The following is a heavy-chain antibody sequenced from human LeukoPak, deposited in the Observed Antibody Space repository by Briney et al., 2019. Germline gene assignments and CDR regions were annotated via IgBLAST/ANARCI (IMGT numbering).Heavy chain of an antibody. CDR2: ISYDGSNK. Sequence: GRSLRLSCAASGFTFSSYAMHWVRQAPGKGLEWVAVISYDGSNKYYADSVKGRFTISRDNSKNTLYLQMNSLRAEDTAVYYCARGFMGIAAAGTLEYFQHWGQGTLVTVSS. CDR1: GFTFSSYA. D-gene: IGHD6-13*01. V-gene: IGHV3-30-3*01. CDR3: ARGFMGIAAAGTLEYFQH. J-gene: IGHJ1*01.